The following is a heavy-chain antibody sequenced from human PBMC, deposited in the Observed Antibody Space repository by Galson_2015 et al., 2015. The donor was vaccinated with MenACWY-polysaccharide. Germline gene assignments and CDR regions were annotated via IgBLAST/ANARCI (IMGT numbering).Heavy chain of an antibody. D-gene: IGHD6-6*01. CDR1: GFTFSSYW. CDR2: ILRDGSST. CDR3: TRGSQYSANYGGD. V-gene: IGHV3-74*01. J-gene: IGHJ4*02. Sequence: SVRLSCAASGFTFSSYWMHWVRQAPGKGLEWVSRILRDGSSTSYAEYVRGRFTISRDKSKNMLHMQMNGLRGEDTAVYYGTRGSQYSANYGGDWGQGTLVTVSS.